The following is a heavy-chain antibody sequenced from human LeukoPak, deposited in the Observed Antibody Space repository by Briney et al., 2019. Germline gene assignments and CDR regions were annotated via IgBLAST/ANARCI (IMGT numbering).Heavy chain of an antibody. CDR3: AREEFLHEIDSSGYFVY. Sequence: PSETLSLTCTVSGGSITGYYWNWIRQPAGQGLEWLGRVYSSGVGNYNPSLTSRVTMSVDTSKNQFSLKLTSLTTADTAVYYCAREEFLHEIDSSGYFVYWGQGTLVTVSS. CDR2: VYSSGVG. J-gene: IGHJ4*02. CDR1: GGSITGYY. V-gene: IGHV4-4*07. D-gene: IGHD3-22*01.